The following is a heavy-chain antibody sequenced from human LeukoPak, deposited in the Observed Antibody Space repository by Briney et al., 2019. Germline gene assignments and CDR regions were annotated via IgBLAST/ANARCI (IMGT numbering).Heavy chain of an antibody. J-gene: IGHJ4*02. Sequence: SETLSLTCAVYGGSFSGYYWSWIRQPPGKGLEWIGEINHSGSTNYNPSLKSRVTISVDTSKNQFFLKLSSVTAADTAVYYCARGNGVVTAIRYYGYWGQGTLVTVSS. CDR3: ARGNGVVTAIRYYGY. CDR1: GGSFSGYY. D-gene: IGHD2-21*02. CDR2: INHSGST. V-gene: IGHV4-34*01.